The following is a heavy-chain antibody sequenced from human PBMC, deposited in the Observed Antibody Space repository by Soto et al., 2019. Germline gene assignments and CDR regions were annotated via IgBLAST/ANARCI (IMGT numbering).Heavy chain of an antibody. V-gene: IGHV3-9*01. CDR3: AKDGDSGGYYGRGYYFDY. D-gene: IGHD3-22*01. CDR1: GFTFDDYA. CDR2: ISWNPDNI. Sequence: EVQLVESGGGLVQPGRSLRLSCAASGFTFDDYAMHWVRQAPGKGLEWVSGISWNPDNIDYADSVKGRFTISRDSAKNSLYLQMDSLRPEDTALYYCAKDGDSGGYYGRGYYFDYWGQGTLVTVSS. J-gene: IGHJ4*02.